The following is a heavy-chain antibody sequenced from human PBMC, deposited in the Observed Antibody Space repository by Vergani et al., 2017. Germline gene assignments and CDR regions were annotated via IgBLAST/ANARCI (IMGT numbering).Heavy chain of an antibody. Sequence: QLPLQESGPGLVKPSATLSLTCSVSGASIRSSNYYWGWIRQPPGKGLEWTASIYYSGSTYYNPSLKSRVTISVDTSKNQFSLKLSSVTAADTAVYFCARHSTVEWLVKLGWIDPWGQGILVTVSS. CDR3: ARHSTVEWLVKLGWIDP. CDR2: IYYSGST. V-gene: IGHV4-39*01. CDR1: GASIRSSNYY. J-gene: IGHJ5*02. D-gene: IGHD6-19*01.